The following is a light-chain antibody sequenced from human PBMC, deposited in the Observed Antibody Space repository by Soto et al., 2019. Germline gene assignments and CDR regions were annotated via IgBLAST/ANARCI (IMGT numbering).Light chain of an antibody. CDR2: DAS. Sequence: EIVMTQSPATLSVSPGERATLSCRASQSVTSNLAWYQQKPGQAPRLLLYDASTRATGLPARFSGSGSGTEFTLTISSLQSEDFAVYYCQQYNDRPRTFGQGTKVEIK. CDR3: QQYNDRPRT. V-gene: IGKV3-15*01. J-gene: IGKJ1*01. CDR1: QSVTSN.